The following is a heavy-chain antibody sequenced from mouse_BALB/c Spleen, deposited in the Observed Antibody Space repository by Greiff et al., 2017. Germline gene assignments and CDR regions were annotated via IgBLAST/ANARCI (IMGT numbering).Heavy chain of an antibody. CDR3: TRGGLGDAMDY. CDR1: GYTFTSYW. V-gene: IGHV1-69*02. J-gene: IGHJ4*01. CDR2: IYPSDSYT. Sequence: QVHVKQPGAELVRPGASVKLSCKASGYTFTSYWINWVKQRPGQGLEWIGNIYPSDSYTNYNQKFKDKATLTVDKSSSTAYMQLSSPTSEDSAVYYSTRGGLGDAMDYWGQGTSVTVSS. D-gene: IGHD2-13*01.